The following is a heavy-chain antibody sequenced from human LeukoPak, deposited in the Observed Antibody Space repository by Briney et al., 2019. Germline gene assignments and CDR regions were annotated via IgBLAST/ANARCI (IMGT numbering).Heavy chain of an antibody. Sequence: GGSLRLSCAASGFTVSNNYMSWVRQAPGKGLECVSVIHSGGTTNYADSVQGRFTIYRDNSKTTVYLHMNSLRAEDTTVYYCARDSDSGYGPFASWGQGTLVTVSS. V-gene: IGHV3-53*01. CDR1: GFTVSNNY. D-gene: IGHD5-12*01. CDR3: ARDSDSGYGPFAS. J-gene: IGHJ4*02. CDR2: IHSGGTT.